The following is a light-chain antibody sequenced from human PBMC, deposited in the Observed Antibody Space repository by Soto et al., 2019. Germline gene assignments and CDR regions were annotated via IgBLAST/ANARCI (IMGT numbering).Light chain of an antibody. J-gene: IGLJ1*01. CDR2: EVS. Sequence: QSGLTQPASVSGSPGQSITIACTGTSCDVGSYNLVSWYQQHPGKAPKLMIYEVSKRPSGVSNRFSGSKSANTASLTISGLQADDEADYYCCSYGGRSTYVFGTGTKVTVL. CDR1: SCDVGSYNL. V-gene: IGLV2-23*02. CDR3: CSYGGRSTYV.